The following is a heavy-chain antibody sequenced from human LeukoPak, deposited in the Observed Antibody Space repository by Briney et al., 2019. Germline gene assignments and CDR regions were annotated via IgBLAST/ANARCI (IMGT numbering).Heavy chain of an antibody. D-gene: IGHD4-17*01. J-gene: IGHJ4*02. Sequence: GGSLRLSCAASGFTFSNYPMSWVRQAPGKGLEWVSLISGSGGNTYYVDSVEGRFTISRDNSKNTLYLQLNSLRADDTAVYYCARERVTTTSFDYWGQGTLVTVSS. CDR1: GFTFSNYP. CDR3: ARERVTTTSFDY. V-gene: IGHV3-23*01. CDR2: ISGSGGNT.